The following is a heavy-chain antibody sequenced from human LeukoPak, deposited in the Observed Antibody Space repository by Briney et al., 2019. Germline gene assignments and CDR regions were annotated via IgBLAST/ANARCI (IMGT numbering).Heavy chain of an antibody. CDR1: GASISTYY. D-gene: IGHD6-13*01. Sequence: PSETLSLTCTVSGASISTYYWSWIRQPPGKGLEWIGSINYSGSPNQNPSLKSRVTISVDTSKNQFSLKLSSVTAADTAVYYCARAYIAAAGTYYYYYGMDVWGQGTTVTVSS. V-gene: IGHV4-59*01. J-gene: IGHJ6*02. CDR3: ARAYIAAAGTYYYYYGMDV. CDR2: INYSGSP.